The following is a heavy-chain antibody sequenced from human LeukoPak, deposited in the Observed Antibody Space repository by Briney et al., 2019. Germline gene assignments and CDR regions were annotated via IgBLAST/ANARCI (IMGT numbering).Heavy chain of an antibody. CDR1: GFTFSSYG. D-gene: IGHD3-22*01. CDR3: AREASSGLGAFDI. J-gene: IGHJ3*02. Sequence: GRSLRLSCAASGFTFSSYGMQWVRQAPGKGLEWVAVISYDGSNKYYADSVKGRFAISRDKSKNTLHLQMNSLRAEDAAVYFCAREASSGLGAFDIWGQGTMVTVSS. CDR2: ISYDGSNK. V-gene: IGHV3-30*03.